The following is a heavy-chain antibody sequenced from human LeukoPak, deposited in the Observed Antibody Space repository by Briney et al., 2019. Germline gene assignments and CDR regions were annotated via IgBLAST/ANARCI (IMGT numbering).Heavy chain of an antibody. CDR3: ARHGYSSSWYDY. D-gene: IGHD6-13*01. Sequence: SETLSLTCTVSGGSISSSSYYWGWIRQPPGKGLEWIGSIYYSGSTYYNPSLKSRVTISVDTSKNQFSLKLSSVTAADTAVYYCARHGYSSSWYDYWGQGTLVTASS. V-gene: IGHV4-39*01. CDR2: IYYSGST. J-gene: IGHJ4*02. CDR1: GGSISSSSYY.